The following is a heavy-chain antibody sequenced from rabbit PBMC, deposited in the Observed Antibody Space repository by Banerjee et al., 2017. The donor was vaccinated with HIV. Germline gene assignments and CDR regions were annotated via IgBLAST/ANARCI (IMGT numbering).Heavy chain of an antibody. CDR1: GFDLSSSYW. CDR3: ARDDSSSGYYYGMDL. Sequence: QEQLVEYGGDLVQPEGSLTLTCKASGFDLSSSYWICWVRQAPGKGLEWIACIYAGDGNTYYASWAKGRFTISKTSSTTVTLQMTSLTAADTATYFCARDDSSSGYYYGMDLWGQGTLVTVS. J-gene: IGHJ6*01. V-gene: IGHV1S45*01. D-gene: IGHD1-1*01. CDR2: IYAGDGNT.